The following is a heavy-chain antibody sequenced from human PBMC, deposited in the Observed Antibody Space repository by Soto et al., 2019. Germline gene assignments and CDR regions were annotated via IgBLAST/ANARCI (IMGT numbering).Heavy chain of an antibody. Sequence: ASVKVSCKASGYIFGDYSMHWVRQAPGQRPEWMGWLNVGNGESKVAQKFQGRVTITTDTSATTVYMELSALRSEDTAIYYCARDGWVTMRHFAFWGQGTMVTVS. CDR2: LNVGNGES. V-gene: IGHV1-3*01. CDR1: GYIFGDYS. J-gene: IGHJ3*01. CDR3: ARDGWVTMRHFAF. D-gene: IGHD4-17*01.